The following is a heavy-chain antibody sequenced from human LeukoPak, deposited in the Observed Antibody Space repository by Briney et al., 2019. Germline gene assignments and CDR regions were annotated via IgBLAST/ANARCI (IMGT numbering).Heavy chain of an antibody. Sequence: ASVKVSCRASGYTFNNHYMYWVRQAPGQGLEWMGWISPYNGNTEYGQKVQGRVTMTTDRPTTTASMELRSLRSDDTAKYYCARVRPPNIVDSVMDYKYYHDMDVWGQGTTVTVSS. CDR3: ARVRPPNIVDSVMDYKYYHDMDV. J-gene: IGHJ6*02. CDR1: GYTFNNHY. CDR2: ISPYNGNT. D-gene: IGHD5-18*01. V-gene: IGHV1-18*01.